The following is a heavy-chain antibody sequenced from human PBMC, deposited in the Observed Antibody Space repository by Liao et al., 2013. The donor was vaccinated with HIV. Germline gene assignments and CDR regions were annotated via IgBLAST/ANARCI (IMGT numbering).Heavy chain of an antibody. V-gene: IGHV4-59*01. CDR1: GGSISSYY. J-gene: IGHJ4*02. D-gene: IGHD5-24*01. Sequence: QVQLQESGPGLVKPSQTLSLNCTVSGGSISSYYWSWIRQPPGKGLEWIGYIFHSGSTNYNPSLKSRVTISVDTSKNQFSLKLSSVTAADTAVYYCARDMAIDYWGQGTLVTVSS. CDR3: ARDMAIDY. CDR2: IFHSGST.